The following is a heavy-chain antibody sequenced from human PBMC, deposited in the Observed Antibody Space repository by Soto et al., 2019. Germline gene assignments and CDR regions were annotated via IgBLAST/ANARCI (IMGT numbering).Heavy chain of an antibody. V-gene: IGHV3-33*01. CDR2: IWYDGSNK. D-gene: IGHD3-3*01. CDR3: SRCHTIFGVVPSYYYYGMDV. J-gene: IGHJ6*02. CDR1: GFTFSSYG. Sequence: PGGSLRLSCAASGFTFSSYGMHWVRQAPGKXLEWVAVIWYDGSNKYYAASVKGRFTISRDNSKNTLYLQMNSLRAEDTAVYYCSRCHTIFGVVPSYYYYGMDVWGQGTTVTVSS.